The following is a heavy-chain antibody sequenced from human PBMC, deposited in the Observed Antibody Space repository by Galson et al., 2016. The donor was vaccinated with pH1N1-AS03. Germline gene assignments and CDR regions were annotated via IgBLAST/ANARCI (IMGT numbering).Heavy chain of an antibody. Sequence: SLRLSCAASGVTFSYYCMHWVRQAPGKGLVWVSGINSDGSGTMYAASVKGRFTISRDNAKNTLYLQMNSLTAEDTAIYYCSRDPRTAFDIWGQGKTVTVSS. CDR1: GVTFSYYC. V-gene: IGHV3-74*03. CDR2: INSDGSGT. CDR3: SRDPRTAFDI. J-gene: IGHJ3*02.